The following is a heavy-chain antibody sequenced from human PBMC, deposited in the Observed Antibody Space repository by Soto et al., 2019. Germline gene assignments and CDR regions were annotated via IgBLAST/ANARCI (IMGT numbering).Heavy chain of an antibody. CDR3: ASLRGSGTNYFFDY. V-gene: IGHV4-31*03. CDR1: GGSISSGGYY. J-gene: IGHJ4*02. CDR2: IFYNGNA. D-gene: IGHD3-10*01. Sequence: SETLSLTCTVSGGSISSGGYYWSWIRQHPGKGLEWIGYIFYNGNAYYTPSLKSRITISVDTSENQFSLKLTSVTAADTAVYYCASLRGSGTNYFFDYWGQGTLVTVSS.